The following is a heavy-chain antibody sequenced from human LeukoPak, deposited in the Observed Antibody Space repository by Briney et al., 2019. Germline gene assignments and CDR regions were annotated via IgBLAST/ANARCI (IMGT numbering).Heavy chain of an antibody. CDR2: INHSGST. V-gene: IGHV4-34*01. Sequence: PSETLSLTCAVYGGSFSGYYWSWIRQPPGKGLEWIGEINHSGSTNYNPSLKSRVTISVDTSKNQFSLKLSSVTAADTAVYYCARGSSGGWYSTDYWGQGTLVTVSS. D-gene: IGHD6-19*01. J-gene: IGHJ4*02. CDR1: GGSFSGYY. CDR3: ARGSSGGWYSTDY.